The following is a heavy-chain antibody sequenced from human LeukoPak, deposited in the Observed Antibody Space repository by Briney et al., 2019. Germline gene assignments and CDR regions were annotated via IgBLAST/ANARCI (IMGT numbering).Heavy chain of an antibody. CDR1: GFTVSCNY. Sequence: PGGSLRFXCAASGFTVSCNYMNWVRPAPGKGRVWVSILYSGGEIYYADFVKSRFTISRDNSKNTLYLQMSSLRAEDTAVYYCTRGPGSTWYSDYWGQGTLVTVSS. V-gene: IGHV3-66*02. CDR2: LYSGGEI. D-gene: IGHD6-13*01. CDR3: TRGPGSTWYSDY. J-gene: IGHJ4*02.